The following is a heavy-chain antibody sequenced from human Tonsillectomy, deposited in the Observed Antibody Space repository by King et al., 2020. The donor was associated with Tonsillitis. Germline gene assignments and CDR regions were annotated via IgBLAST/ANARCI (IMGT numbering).Heavy chain of an antibody. CDR1: GGSISSAGYY. J-gene: IGHJ6*03. CDR2: ISYSGNT. D-gene: IGHD3-3*01. V-gene: IGHV4-31*03. Sequence: VQLQESGPGLVKPSQTLSLTCTVSGGSISSAGYYWSWIRQHPGKGLEWIGYISYSGNTFYNPSLKSRLIISVDTSKNQFSLKVYSVNAAYTAVYYCASTSPPYYYSYMDVWGKGTTVIVSS. CDR3: ASTSPPYYYSYMDV.